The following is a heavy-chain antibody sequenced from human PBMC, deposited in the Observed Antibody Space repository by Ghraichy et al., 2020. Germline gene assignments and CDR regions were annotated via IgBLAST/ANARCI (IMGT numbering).Heavy chain of an antibody. D-gene: IGHD6-13*01. CDR2: IIPIFGTA. V-gene: IGHV1-69*13. Sequence: SVKVSCKASGGTFSSYAISWVRQAPGQGLEWMGGIIPIFGTANYAQKFQGRVTITADESTSTAYMELSSLRSEDTAVYYCASFLGIAAAGYFDYWGQGTLVTVSS. CDR1: GGTFSSYA. CDR3: ASFLGIAAAGYFDY. J-gene: IGHJ4*02.